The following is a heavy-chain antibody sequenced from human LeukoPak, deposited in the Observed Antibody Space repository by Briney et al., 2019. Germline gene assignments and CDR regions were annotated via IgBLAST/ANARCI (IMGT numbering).Heavy chain of an antibody. J-gene: IGHJ4*02. Sequence: SETLSLTCTVSGGSISSSDYYWGWIRQPPGLGLEWIGNIYYRGKTYYNPSLKSRVTISVDTSKNQFSLKLSSVTAADTAVYYCASDLVEVATKIRQCDCWGQGTLVTVSS. CDR2: IYYRGKT. CDR1: GGSISSSDYY. CDR3: ASDLVEVATKIRQCDC. D-gene: IGHD5-24*01. V-gene: IGHV4-39*01.